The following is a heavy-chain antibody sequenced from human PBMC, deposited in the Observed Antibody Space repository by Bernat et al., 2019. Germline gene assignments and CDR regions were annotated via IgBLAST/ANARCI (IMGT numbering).Heavy chain of an antibody. V-gene: IGHV3-48*02. CDR2: ISSNSGTI. CDR3: AREIEYSSASGSVDL. D-gene: IGHD6-6*01. Sequence: EVQLVESGGGLVQPGGSLRLSCAASGFSFSTYSMNWVRQAPGKGLEWVSYISSNSGTIYYADSVEGRFAISRDNAKSALYLQMNSLRDEDTAVYYCAREIEYSSASGSVDLWGQGTLVTVSS. CDR1: GFSFSTYS. J-gene: IGHJ4*02.